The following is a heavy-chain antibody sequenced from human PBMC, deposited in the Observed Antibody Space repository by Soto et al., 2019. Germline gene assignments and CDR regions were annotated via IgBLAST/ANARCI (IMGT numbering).Heavy chain of an antibody. CDR1: GGSISSYY. D-gene: IGHD1-1*01. CDR3: ARCLERLDYYYYYYMDV. J-gene: IGHJ6*03. CDR2: IYYSGST. Sequence: QVQLQESGPGLVKPSETLSLTCTVSGGSISSYYWSWIRQPPGKGLEWIGYIYYSGSTNYNPSLKSRVTISVDTSKNQFSLKLSSVTAADTAVYYCARCLERLDYYYYYYMDVWGKGTTVTVSS. V-gene: IGHV4-59*01.